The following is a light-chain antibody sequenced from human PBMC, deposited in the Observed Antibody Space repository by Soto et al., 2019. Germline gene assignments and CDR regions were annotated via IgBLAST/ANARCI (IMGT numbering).Light chain of an antibody. CDR3: SSYPSSEAHVL. J-gene: IGLJ2*01. CDR1: SSDVGYYNS. CDR2: DVS. V-gene: IGLV2-14*03. Sequence: QSALTQPASVSGSPGQSITISCTGTSSDVGYYNSVSWYQRHPGKVPKLIIYDVSSRPSGVSNRFSGFKSGNTASLTISGVQAEDEAAYYCSSYPSSEAHVLFGGGTKLTVL.